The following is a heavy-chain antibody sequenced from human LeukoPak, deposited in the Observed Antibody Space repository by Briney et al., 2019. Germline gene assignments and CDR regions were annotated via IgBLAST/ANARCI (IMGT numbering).Heavy chain of an antibody. J-gene: IGHJ4*02. CDR2: ISGSGGST. D-gene: IGHD3-22*01. V-gene: IGHV3-23*01. CDR3: AKVTRGGYYYDSSGTD. Sequence: PGGSLRLSCADSGFTFSSYAVSWVRQAPGKGLEWVSAISGSGGSTYYADSVKGRFTISRDNSKNTLYLQMNSLRAEDTAVYYCAKVTRGGYYYDSSGTDWGQGTLVTVSS. CDR1: GFTFSSYA.